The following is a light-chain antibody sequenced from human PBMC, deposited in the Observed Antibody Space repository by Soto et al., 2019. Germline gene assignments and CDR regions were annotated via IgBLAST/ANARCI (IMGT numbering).Light chain of an antibody. CDR2: DAS. CDR1: QSVSSY. V-gene: IGKV3-11*01. Sequence: EIVLTQSPATLSLSPGERATLSCRASQSVSSYLAWYQQKPGQAPRLLIYDASNRATGIPARFSGSGSGTVFTLTTNSLEPEDFAVYYCQQRSNWLTFGGGTKVEIK. CDR3: QQRSNWLT. J-gene: IGKJ4*01.